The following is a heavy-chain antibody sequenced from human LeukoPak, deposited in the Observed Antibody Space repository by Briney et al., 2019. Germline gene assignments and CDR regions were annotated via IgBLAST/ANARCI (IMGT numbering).Heavy chain of an antibody. D-gene: IGHD6-13*01. V-gene: IGHV4-30-2*01. CDR3: ARVFAPVEEAAAGTGFNYAFDI. Sequence: SQTLSLTCTVSGGSISSGGYYWSWIRQPPGKGLEWIGYIYHSGSTYYNPSLKSRVTISVDRSKNQFSLKLSSVTAADTAVYYCARVFAPVEEAAAGTGFNYAFDIWGQGTMVTVSS. CDR1: GGSISSGGYY. J-gene: IGHJ3*02. CDR2: IYHSGST.